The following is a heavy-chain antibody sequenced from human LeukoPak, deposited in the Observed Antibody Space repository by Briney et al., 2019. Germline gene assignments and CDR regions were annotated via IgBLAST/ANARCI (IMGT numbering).Heavy chain of an antibody. Sequence: SETLSLTCTVSGYSISSGYYWGWIRQPPGKGLEWIGSIYHSGGTYYNPSLKSRVTISVDTSKNQFYLQLSTLTAADTGVYYCARGAAFDICGQGTMVTVSS. J-gene: IGHJ3*02. CDR2: IYHSGGT. CDR1: GYSISSGYY. CDR3: ARGAAFDI. V-gene: IGHV4-38-2*02.